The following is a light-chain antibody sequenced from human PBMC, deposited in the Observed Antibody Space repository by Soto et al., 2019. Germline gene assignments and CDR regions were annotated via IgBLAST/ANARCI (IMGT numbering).Light chain of an antibody. J-gene: IGKJ1*01. CDR2: DAS. Sequence: EIVLTQSPATLSLSPGERATLSCRASQSVSSYLAWYQQKPGQAPRLLIYDASNRATGIPDRFSGSGSGTDFTLTISSLEPEEFAVYYCQQRSNWWTFGQGTKVEIK. V-gene: IGKV3-11*01. CDR3: QQRSNWWT. CDR1: QSVSSY.